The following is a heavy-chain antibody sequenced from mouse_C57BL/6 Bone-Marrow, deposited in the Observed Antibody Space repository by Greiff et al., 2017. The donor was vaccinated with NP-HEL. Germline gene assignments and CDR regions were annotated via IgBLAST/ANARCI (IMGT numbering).Heavy chain of an antibody. CDR3: ARGKVFYYGSSAMDY. CDR2: INPSTGGT. CDR1: GYSFTGYY. Sequence: VQLKESGPELVKPGASVKISCKASGYSFTGYYMNWVKQSPEKSLEWIGEINPSTGGTPYNQKFKAKATLTVDKSSSTAYMQLKSLTSEDSAVYYCARGKVFYYGSSAMDYWGQGTSVTVSS. J-gene: IGHJ4*01. D-gene: IGHD1-1*01. V-gene: IGHV1-42*01.